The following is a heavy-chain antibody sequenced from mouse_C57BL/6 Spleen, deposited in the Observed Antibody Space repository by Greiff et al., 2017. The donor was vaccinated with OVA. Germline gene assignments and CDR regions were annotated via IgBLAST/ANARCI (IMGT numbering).Heavy chain of an antibody. CDR1: GYTFTSYW. CDR3: ARTLYYGYDGAMDY. CDR2: IDPSDSYT. Sequence: QVQLKQPGAELVKPGASVKLSCKASGYTFTSYWMQWVKQRPGQGLEWIGEIDPSDSYTNYNQKFKGKATLTVDTSSSTAYMQLSSLTSEDSAVYYWARTLYYGYDGAMDYWGQGTSVTVSS. D-gene: IGHD2-2*01. J-gene: IGHJ4*01. V-gene: IGHV1-50*01.